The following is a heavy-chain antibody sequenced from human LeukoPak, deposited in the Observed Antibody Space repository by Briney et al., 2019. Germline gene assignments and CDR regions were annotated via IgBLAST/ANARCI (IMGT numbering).Heavy chain of an antibody. D-gene: IGHD5-12*01. CDR3: ARRSIRDGYNYDFDY. CDR1: GYSFTSYW. CDR2: IYPGDSDT. V-gene: IGHV5-51*01. J-gene: IGHJ4*02. Sequence: GESLKISCKGSGYSFTSYWIGWVRQMPGKGLEWTGIIYPGDSDTRYSPSFQGQVTISADKSISTAYLQWSSLKASDTATYYCARRSIRDGYNYDFDYWGQGTLVTVSS.